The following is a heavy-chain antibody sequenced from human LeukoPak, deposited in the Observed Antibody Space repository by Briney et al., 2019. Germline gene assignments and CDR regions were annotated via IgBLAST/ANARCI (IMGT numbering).Heavy chain of an antibody. CDR1: GYTFTSYD. Sequence: ASVKVPCKASGYTFTSYDINWVRQAPGQGLEWMGWINPNSGGTNYAQKFQGRVTMTRDTSISTAYMELSRLRSDDTAVYYCARDPHYYDSSGYSFDIWGQGTMVTVSS. V-gene: IGHV1-2*02. J-gene: IGHJ3*02. D-gene: IGHD3-22*01. CDR2: INPNSGGT. CDR3: ARDPHYYDSSGYSFDI.